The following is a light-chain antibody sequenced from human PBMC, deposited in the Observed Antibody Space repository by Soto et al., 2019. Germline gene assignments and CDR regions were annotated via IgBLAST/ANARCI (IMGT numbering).Light chain of an antibody. Sequence: QSVLTQSSSASASLGSSVKLTCTLSSGHSSYIIAWHQQQPGKAPRYLMKLEGSGSYNKGSGVPDRFSGSSSGADRYLTISTLQSEDEADYYCETWDSNPHVVFGVGTELTVL. CDR1: SGHSSYI. V-gene: IGLV4-60*03. CDR3: ETWDSNPHVV. J-gene: IGLJ2*01. CDR2: LEGSGSY.